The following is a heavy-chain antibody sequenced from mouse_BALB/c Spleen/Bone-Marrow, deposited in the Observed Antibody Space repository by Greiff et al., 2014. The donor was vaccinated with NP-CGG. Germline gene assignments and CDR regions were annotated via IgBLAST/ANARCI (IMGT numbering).Heavy chain of an antibody. V-gene: IGHV1-67*01. J-gene: IGHJ4*01. CDR3: ARSGKVRNAMDY. D-gene: IGHD2-14*01. Sequence: VQLQQSGAELVWPGVSVKISCKGSGYTFTDYAVHWVKQSHTKSLEWIGLISSYYGDATYNQKFKGKATMTVDKSSSTAFLELARLTSEDSAIYYCARSGKVRNAMDYWGQGTSVTVSS. CDR2: ISSYYGDA. CDR1: GYTFTDYA.